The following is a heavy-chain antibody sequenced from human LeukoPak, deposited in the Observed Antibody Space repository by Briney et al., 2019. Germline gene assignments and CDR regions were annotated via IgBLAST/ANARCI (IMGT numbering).Heavy chain of an antibody. CDR3: ARDGGGGDYGY. V-gene: IGHV3-74*01. D-gene: IGHD3-16*01. CDR2: INSDGSST. Sequence: PGGSLRLSCAASGFTFSSYWMHWVRQAPGKGLAWVSRINSDGSSTSSADSVKGRFTISRDNAKNTLYLQMNSLRAEDTAVYYCARDGGGGDYGYWGQGTLVTVSS. CDR1: GFTFSSYW. J-gene: IGHJ4*02.